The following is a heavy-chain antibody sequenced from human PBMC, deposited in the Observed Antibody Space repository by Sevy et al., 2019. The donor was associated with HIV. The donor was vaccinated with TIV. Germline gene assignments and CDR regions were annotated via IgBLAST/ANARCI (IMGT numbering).Heavy chain of an antibody. D-gene: IGHD3-10*01. V-gene: IGHV1-2*02. Sequence: ASVKVSCKASGYTFTDYYMHWVRQAPGQGLEWMGWINPNSGGTNYAQKFQGRVTMTMDKSISTAYMELSRLRSDDTAVYYCARDSSLLLCFGELSFDYWGQGTLVTVSS. CDR2: INPNSGGT. CDR1: GYTFTDYY. J-gene: IGHJ4*02. CDR3: ARDSSLLLCFGELSFDY.